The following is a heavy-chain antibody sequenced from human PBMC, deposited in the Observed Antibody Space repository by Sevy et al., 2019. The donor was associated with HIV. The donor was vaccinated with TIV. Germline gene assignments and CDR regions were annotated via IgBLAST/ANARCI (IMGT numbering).Heavy chain of an antibody. CDR2: IIPVFDTK. CDR3: ARTPVTANNNYYYYMDV. D-gene: IGHD4-17*01. CDR1: GGTFSNNP. V-gene: IGHV1-69*13. Sequence: ASVKVSCKASGGTFSNNPISWLRQAPGQGLEYLGRIIPVFDTKNYAPNFLGRITITADESTSTAYLELSSLRFEDTAVYYCARTPVTANNNYYYYMDVWGKGTMVTVSS. J-gene: IGHJ6*03.